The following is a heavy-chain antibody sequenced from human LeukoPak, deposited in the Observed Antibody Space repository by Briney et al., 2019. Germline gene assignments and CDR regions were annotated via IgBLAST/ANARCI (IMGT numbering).Heavy chain of an antibody. D-gene: IGHD3-22*01. CDR1: GGSISSGDYY. Sequence: SETLSLTCTVSGGSISSGDYYWSWIRQPPGKGLEWIGYIYYSGSTYYNPSLKSRVTISVDTSKNQFSLKLSSVTAADTAAYHCARVELWPYYDSSGYIDYWGQGTLVTVSS. V-gene: IGHV4-30-4*08. CDR2: IYYSGST. CDR3: ARVELWPYYDSSGYIDY. J-gene: IGHJ4*02.